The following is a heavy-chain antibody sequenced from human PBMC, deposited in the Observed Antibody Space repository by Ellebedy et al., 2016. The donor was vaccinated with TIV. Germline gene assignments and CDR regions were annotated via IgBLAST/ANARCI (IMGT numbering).Heavy chain of an antibody. CDR3: ARGYCSGGSCYFFDH. D-gene: IGHD2-8*02. V-gene: IGHV3-23*05. CDR1: GFNFKDYA. Sequence: GESLKISCAMSGFNFKDYAMSWVRQAPGKGLEWVSGLPGSATKAYYADSVSGRFTISRDNAKNSLFLQIDSLRAEDTAMYYCARGYCSGGSCYFFDHWGRGTLVSVSS. CDR2: LPGSATKA. J-gene: IGHJ4*02.